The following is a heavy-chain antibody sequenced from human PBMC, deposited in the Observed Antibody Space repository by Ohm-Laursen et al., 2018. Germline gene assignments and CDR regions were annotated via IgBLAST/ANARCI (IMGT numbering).Heavy chain of an antibody. J-gene: IGHJ3*02. Sequence: SLRLPCTASGFTFSIYTMNWVRQAPGKGLEWVSSISSRSSYIYYRESVKGRFTISRDDARNSLYLQMNNLRDEDTALYYCERNMGIYSGDGFDIWGQGTMVTVSS. V-gene: IGHV3-21*01. CDR2: ISSRSSYI. D-gene: IGHD1-26*01. CDR3: ERNMGIYSGDGFDI. CDR1: GFTFSIYT.